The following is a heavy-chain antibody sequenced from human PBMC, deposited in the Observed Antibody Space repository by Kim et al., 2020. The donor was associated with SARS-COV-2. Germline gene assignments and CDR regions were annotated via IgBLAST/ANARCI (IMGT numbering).Heavy chain of an antibody. CDR1: GFTFSSYG. CDR2: IWYDGSNK. CDR3: AKEAVTTYYYYYGMDV. D-gene: IGHD4-17*01. Sequence: GGSLRLSCAASGFTFSSYGMNWVRQAPGKGLEWVAVIWYDGSNKYYADSVKGRFTISRDNSKNTLYLQMNSLRAEDTAVYYCAKEAVTTYYYYYGMDVWGQGTTVTVSS. J-gene: IGHJ6*02. V-gene: IGHV3-33*06.